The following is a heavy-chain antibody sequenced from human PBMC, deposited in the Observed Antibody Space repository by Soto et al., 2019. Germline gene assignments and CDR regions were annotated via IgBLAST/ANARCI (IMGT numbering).Heavy chain of an antibody. CDR3: AMGYCTGGSCYSGY. Sequence: GASVKVSCKASGGTFSSYTISWVRQAPGQGLEWMGRIIPTLGIANYAQKFQGRVTITADKSTSTAYMELSSLRSEDTAVYYCAMGYCTGGSCYSGYWGQGTLVTVSS. CDR2: IIPTLGIA. D-gene: IGHD2-15*01. CDR1: GGTFSSYT. J-gene: IGHJ4*02. V-gene: IGHV1-69*02.